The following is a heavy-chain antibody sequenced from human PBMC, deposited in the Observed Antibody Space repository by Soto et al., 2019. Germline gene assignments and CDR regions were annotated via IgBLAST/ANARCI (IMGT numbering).Heavy chain of an antibody. CDR2: MYPDGSR. CDR1: GFIVSGSY. CDR3: AKERGEDGDGGLDH. D-gene: IGHD4-17*01. J-gene: IGHJ4*02. Sequence: EVQLVESGGALVQPGGSLRLSCVASGFIVSGSYMSWVRQAPGEGLEWVSVMYPDGSRHYAESVKGRFAISRQNSENTAYIQMKSLRTDDTAVYYCAKERGEDGDGGLDHWGQATVVTVTS. V-gene: IGHV3-53*04.